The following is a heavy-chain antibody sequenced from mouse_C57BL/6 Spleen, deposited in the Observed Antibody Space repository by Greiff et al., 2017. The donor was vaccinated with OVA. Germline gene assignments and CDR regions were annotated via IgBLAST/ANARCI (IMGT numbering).Heavy chain of an antibody. D-gene: IGHD2-3*01. CDR2: IYPGDGDT. J-gene: IGHJ2*01. CDR1: GYAFSSSW. CDR3: ARWLLRDDY. Sequence: VQGVESGPELVKPGASVKISCKASGYAFSSSWMNWVKQRPGKGLEWIGRIYPGDGDTNYNGKFKGKATLTADKSSSTAYMQLSSLTSEDSAVYFCARWLLRDDYWGQGTTLTVSS. V-gene: IGHV1-82*01.